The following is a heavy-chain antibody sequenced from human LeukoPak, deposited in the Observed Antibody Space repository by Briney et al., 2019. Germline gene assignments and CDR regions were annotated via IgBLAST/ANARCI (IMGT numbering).Heavy chain of an antibody. J-gene: IGHJ4*02. CDR2: INPNSGGT. D-gene: IGHD6-13*01. V-gene: IGHV1-2*02. Sequence: ASVKVSCKASGYTFTGYYMHWVRRAPGQGLEWMGWINPNSGGTNYAQKFQGRVTMTRDTSISTAYMELSRLRSDDTAVYYCARDVQQLAPFDYWGQGTLVTVSS. CDR3: ARDVQQLAPFDY. CDR1: GYTFTGYY.